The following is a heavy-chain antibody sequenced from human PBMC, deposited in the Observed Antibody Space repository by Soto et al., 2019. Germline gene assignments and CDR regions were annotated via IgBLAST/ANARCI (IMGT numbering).Heavy chain of an antibody. J-gene: IGHJ6*02. CDR3: ARDRGDYYYGMDV. V-gene: IGHV4-59*12. CDR2: IYYSGST. CDR1: GVYINSYY. Sequence: SETLSLTCTVSGVYINSYYWNWIRQPPGKGLEWIGYIYYSGSTYYNPSLKSRVTISGDTSKNQFSLKLSSVTAADTAVYYCARDRGDYYYGMDVWGQGTTVTVSS.